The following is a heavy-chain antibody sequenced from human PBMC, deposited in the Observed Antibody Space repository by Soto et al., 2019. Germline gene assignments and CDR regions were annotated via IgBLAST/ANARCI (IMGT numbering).Heavy chain of an antibody. J-gene: IGHJ6*02. CDR2: IYYSGST. Sequence: SETLSLTCIVSGGSISSYYWSWIRQPPGKGLEWIGYIYYSGSTNYNPSLKSRVTISVDTSKNQFSLKLSSVTAADTAVYYCARDKVYYGMDVWGQGTTVTVSS. CDR3: ARDKVYYGMDV. CDR1: GGSISSYY. V-gene: IGHV4-59*01.